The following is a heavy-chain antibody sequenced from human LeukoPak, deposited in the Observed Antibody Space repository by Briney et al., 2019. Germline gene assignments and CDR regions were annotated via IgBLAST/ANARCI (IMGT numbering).Heavy chain of an antibody. CDR2: ISAYNGNT. CDR3: ARDDNGEQQPPGDY. CDR1: GYTFTSYG. D-gene: IGHD6-13*01. Sequence: ASVKVSCKASGYTFTSYGISWVRQAPGQGLEWMGWISAYNGNTNHAQKLQGRVTMTTDTSTSTAYMELRSLRSDDTAVYYCARDDNGEQQPPGDYWGQGTLVTVSS. V-gene: IGHV1-18*01. J-gene: IGHJ4*02.